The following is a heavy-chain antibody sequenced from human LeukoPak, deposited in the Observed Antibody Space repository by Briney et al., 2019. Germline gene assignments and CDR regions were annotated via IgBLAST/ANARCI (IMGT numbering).Heavy chain of an antibody. CDR1: GFTFSSYS. V-gene: IGHV3-21*01. CDR3: ARRAGNSSAYDY. J-gene: IGHJ4*02. Sequence: KPGGSLRLSCAASGFTFSSYSMNWVRQAPGKGLEWVSSITTSSYIYYSDSVKGRFTISRDNAKNSLYLQMNSLRAEDTAVYYCARRAGNSSAYDYWGQGTLVTASS. CDR2: ITTSSYI. D-gene: IGHD3-22*01.